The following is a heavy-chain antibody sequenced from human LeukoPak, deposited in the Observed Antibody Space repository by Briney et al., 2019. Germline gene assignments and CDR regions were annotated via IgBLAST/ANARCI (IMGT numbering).Heavy chain of an antibody. CDR3: ATRTYYGSGSYYPKLNWFDP. Sequence: VASVKVSCKVSGYTLTELSMHWVRQAPGKGLEWMGGFDPEDGETIYAQKFQGRVTMTEDTSTDTAYMELSSLRSEDTAVYYCATRTYYGSGSYYPKLNWFDPWGQGTLVTVSS. CDR2: FDPEDGET. V-gene: IGHV1-24*01. D-gene: IGHD3-10*01. J-gene: IGHJ5*02. CDR1: GYTLTELS.